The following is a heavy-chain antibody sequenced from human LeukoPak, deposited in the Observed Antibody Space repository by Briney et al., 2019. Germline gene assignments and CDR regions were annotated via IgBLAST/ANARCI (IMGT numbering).Heavy chain of an antibody. Sequence: GRSLRLSCAASGFTFSNYGMHWVRQAPGKGLEWVAVISYDGSNKYYADSVKGRFAISRDSSKNTLYLQMNSLRAEDTAVYYCAKAYGYCTTTSCSHEEFDYWGQGTLVTVSS. CDR3: AKAYGYCTTTSCSHEEFDY. J-gene: IGHJ4*02. CDR1: GFTFSNYG. CDR2: ISYDGSNK. D-gene: IGHD2-2*01. V-gene: IGHV3-30*18.